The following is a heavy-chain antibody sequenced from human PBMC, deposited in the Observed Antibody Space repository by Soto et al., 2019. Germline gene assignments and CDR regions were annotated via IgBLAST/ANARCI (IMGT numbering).Heavy chain of an antibody. V-gene: IGHV3-23*01. Sequence: PGGSLRLSCAASGFTFSSYAMSWVRQAPGKGLEWVSAISGSGGSTYYADSVKGRFTISRDNSKNTLYLQMNSLRAEDTAVYYCATALYGSGSYYYYYYMDVWGKGTTVTVSS. CDR1: GFTFSSYA. D-gene: IGHD3-10*01. CDR3: ATALYGSGSYYYYYYMDV. CDR2: ISGSGGST. J-gene: IGHJ6*03.